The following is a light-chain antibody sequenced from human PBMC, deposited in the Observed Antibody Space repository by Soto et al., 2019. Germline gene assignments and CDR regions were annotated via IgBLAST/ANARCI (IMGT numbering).Light chain of an antibody. CDR2: DAS. CDR3: QHRSDWPIT. CDR1: QSVSGY. Sequence: EIVLTQSPGTLSLSPGDRATLSCWASQSVSGYLAWYQQKLGQAPRLLIYDASNRATGIPARFSGSGSGTDFTLTISSLEPEDFAIYYCQHRSDWPITFGRGTRLEIK. J-gene: IGKJ5*01. V-gene: IGKV3-11*01.